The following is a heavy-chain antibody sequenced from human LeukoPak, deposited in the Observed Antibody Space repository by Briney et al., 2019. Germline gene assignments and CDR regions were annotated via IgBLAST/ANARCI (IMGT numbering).Heavy chain of an antibody. V-gene: IGHV3-66*01. J-gene: IGHJ1*01. D-gene: IGHD4-17*01. CDR1: GFTVSRNY. CDR2: IYSGGRT. Sequence: GGSLRLSCAASGFTVSRNYMSWVRQAPGKGLEWVSVIYSGGRTYYADSVKGRFTISRDNSKNTLYLQMNSLRAGDTAVYYCTVTTPKTPLYFQHWGQGTLVTVSS. CDR3: TVTTPKTPLYFQH.